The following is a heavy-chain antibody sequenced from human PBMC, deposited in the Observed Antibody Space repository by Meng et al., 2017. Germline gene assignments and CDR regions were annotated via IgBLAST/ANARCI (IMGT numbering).Heavy chain of an antibody. CDR1: GGSISSGGYY. J-gene: IGHJ4*02. D-gene: IGHD4-17*01. CDR2: IYYSGST. Sequence: SETLSLTCTVSGGSISSGGYYWSWIRQHPGKGLEWIGYIYYSGSTYYNPSLKSRVTISVDTSKNQFSLKLSSVTAADTAVYYCTRSPTVTTFRDLGPLRYWGQGTLVTVSS. V-gene: IGHV4-31*03. CDR3: TRSPTVTTFRDLGPLRY.